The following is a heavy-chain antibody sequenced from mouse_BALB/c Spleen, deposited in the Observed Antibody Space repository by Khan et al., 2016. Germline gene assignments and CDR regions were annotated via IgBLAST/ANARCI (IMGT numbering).Heavy chain of an antibody. Sequence: IQLQQSGAELVKPGASVKLSCTASGFNIKDTFMHWVKQRPEQGLEWIGRIDPANGNPRYDPKFQGKATITADTSSNTAYLQLSSLTSEDTAVYYCARRGPIYYYGSTYGYWGQGTTLTVSS. J-gene: IGHJ2*01. CDR2: IDPANGNP. D-gene: IGHD1-1*01. V-gene: IGHV14-3*02. CDR1: GFNIKDTF. CDR3: ARRGPIYYYGSTYGY.